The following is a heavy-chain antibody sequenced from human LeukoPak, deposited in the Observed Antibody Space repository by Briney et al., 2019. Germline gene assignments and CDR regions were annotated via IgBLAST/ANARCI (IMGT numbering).Heavy chain of an antibody. D-gene: IGHD3-9*01. CDR2: IYYSGST. Sequence: PSETLSLTCTVSGGSISSSSNYWGWIRQPPGKGLEWIGSIYYSGSTYYNPSLRSRVTISVDTSKNQFSLKLRSVTAADTAVYYCAREEYDILTGYLYYFDYWGQGTLVTVSS. CDR3: AREEYDILTGYLYYFDY. CDR1: GGSISSSSNY. J-gene: IGHJ4*02. V-gene: IGHV4-39*02.